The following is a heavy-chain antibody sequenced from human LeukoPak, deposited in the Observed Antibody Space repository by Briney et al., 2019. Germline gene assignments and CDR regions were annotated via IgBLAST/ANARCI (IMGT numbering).Heavy chain of an antibody. CDR2: ISGSGGST. Sequence: GGSLRLSCAASGFTFSSYAMSWVRQAPGKGLEWVSAISGSGGSTYYADSVKGRFTISRDNSKNTLYLQMNSLRAEDTAVHYCAKDRDYYDSSGLFDYWGQGTLVTVSS. V-gene: IGHV3-23*01. CDR1: GFTFSSYA. J-gene: IGHJ4*02. CDR3: AKDRDYYDSSGLFDY. D-gene: IGHD3-22*01.